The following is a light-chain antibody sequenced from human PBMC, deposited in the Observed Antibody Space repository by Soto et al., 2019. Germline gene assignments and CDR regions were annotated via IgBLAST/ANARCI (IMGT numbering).Light chain of an antibody. CDR1: QSVSSN. V-gene: IGKV3-15*01. Sequence: EIVMTQSPATLSVSPGERATLSCRASQSVSSNLAWYQQKPGQPPRLLIYGASTRATGIPARFSGSGSGTEFTLTICSLESEDFGVYYCQQYNNWPPRITFGQGTRLEIK. J-gene: IGKJ5*01. CDR3: QQYNNWPPRIT. CDR2: GAS.